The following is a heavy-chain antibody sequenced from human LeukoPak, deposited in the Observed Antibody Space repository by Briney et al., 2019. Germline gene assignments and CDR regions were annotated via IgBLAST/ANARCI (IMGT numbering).Heavy chain of an antibody. J-gene: IGHJ4*02. CDR2: IYYTGST. CDR1: GDSISSYY. V-gene: IGHV4-59*08. Sequence: SETLSLTYTVSGDSISSYYWSWIRLPPGRALEWSGCIYYTGSTKYNPSLKSRVTISVDTSKNQFSLKLSSVTAADTAVYYCARLSGTYFLGYFDYWGQGTLVTVSS. CDR3: ARLSGTYFLGYFDY. D-gene: IGHD1-26*01.